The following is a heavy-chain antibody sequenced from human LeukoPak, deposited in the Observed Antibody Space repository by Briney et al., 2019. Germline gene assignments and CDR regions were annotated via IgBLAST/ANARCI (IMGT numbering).Heavy chain of an antibody. D-gene: IGHD3-10*01. V-gene: IGHV4-39*01. Sequence: SETLSLTCTVSGGSISSSSYYWGWIRQPPGKGLEWIGSIYYSGSTYYNPSLKSRVTISVDTSKNQFSLKLSSVTAADTAVYYCVEGFGELISVYWGQGTLVTVSS. CDR3: VEGFGELISVY. CDR2: IYYSGST. J-gene: IGHJ4*02. CDR1: GGSISSSSYY.